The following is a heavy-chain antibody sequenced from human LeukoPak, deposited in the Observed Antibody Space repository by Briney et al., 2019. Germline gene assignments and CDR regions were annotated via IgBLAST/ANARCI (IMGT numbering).Heavy chain of an antibody. V-gene: IGHV6-1*01. CDR3: ARGTGSLDY. Sequence: SQTLSLTCAISGDSVSSKSASWNWIRQSPSRGLEWLGRTYSRSKWFNDYAVSVKNRITINPDTSKNQFSLHLTSVTPDDTAVYYCARGTGSLDYWGQGTLVTVSS. CDR2: TYSRSKWFN. CDR1: GDSVSSKSAS. D-gene: IGHD1-26*01. J-gene: IGHJ4*02.